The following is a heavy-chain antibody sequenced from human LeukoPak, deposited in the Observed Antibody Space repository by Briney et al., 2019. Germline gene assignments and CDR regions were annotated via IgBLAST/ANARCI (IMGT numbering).Heavy chain of an antibody. CDR3: ARLGRYNWNYEGVYFEY. J-gene: IGHJ4*02. CDR2: IYSSGST. CDR1: SGSISTYY. V-gene: IGHV4-4*07. D-gene: IGHD1-7*01. Sequence: PSETLSLTCTVSSGSISTYYWSWIRQPAGKGLEWLGRIYSSGSTNYNPSLKSRVTMSVDTSKNQFSLELNSVTAADTAMYYCARLGRYNWNYEGVYFEYWGQGTLVTVSS.